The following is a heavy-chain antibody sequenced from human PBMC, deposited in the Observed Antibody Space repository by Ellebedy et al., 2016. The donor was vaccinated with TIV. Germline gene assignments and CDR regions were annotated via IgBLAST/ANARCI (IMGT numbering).Heavy chain of an antibody. CDR2: IYNSGST. CDR3: AREGGRGTMVRGVILTYNWFDP. D-gene: IGHD3-10*01. J-gene: IGHJ5*02. V-gene: IGHV4-59*12. Sequence: MPSETLSLTCTVSGGSISNYYWSWIRQPPGKGLEWIGYIYNSGSTNYNPSLRSRVTVSVDTSQNQFSLKLNSVTAADTAVYYCAREGGRGTMVRGVILTYNWFDPWGQGILVTVSS. CDR1: GGSISNYY.